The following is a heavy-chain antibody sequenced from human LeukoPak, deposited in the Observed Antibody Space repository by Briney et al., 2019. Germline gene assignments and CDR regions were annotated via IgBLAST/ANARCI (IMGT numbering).Heavy chain of an antibody. CDR1: GGSFSGYY. V-gene: IGHV4-34*01. Sequence: SETLSLTCAVYGGSFSGYYWSWIRQPPGKGLEWIGEINHSGSTNYNPSLKSRVTISVDTSKNQFSLKLSSVTAADTAVYYCARRTYYDILTGYYTPIDYWGQGTLVTVSS. CDR2: INHSGST. CDR3: ARRTYYDILTGYYTPIDY. D-gene: IGHD3-9*01. J-gene: IGHJ4*02.